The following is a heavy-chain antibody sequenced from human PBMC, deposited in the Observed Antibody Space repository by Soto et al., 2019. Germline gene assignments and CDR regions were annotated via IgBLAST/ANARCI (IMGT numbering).Heavy chain of an antibody. D-gene: IGHD3-22*01. CDR1: GFSFDDYT. Sequence: GGSLRLSCGVSGFSFDDYTMHWVRQAPGKGPEWVASLSWNSGFSGYADSVKGRFTISRDNAQSSVHLQMNNLRTEDTALYYCAKGRGTIVVTDAYDIWGQGTMVTVSS. V-gene: IGHV3-9*01. CDR3: AKGRGTIVVTDAYDI. CDR2: LSWNSGFS. J-gene: IGHJ3*02.